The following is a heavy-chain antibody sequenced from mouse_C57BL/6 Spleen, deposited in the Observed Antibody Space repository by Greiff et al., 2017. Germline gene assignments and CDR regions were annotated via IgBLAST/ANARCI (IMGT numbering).Heavy chain of an antibody. J-gene: IGHJ2*01. CDR3: TRAGSYFDY. V-gene: IGHV1-42*01. Sequence: EVQLQESGPELVKPGASVKISCKASGYSFTGYYMNWVKQSPEKSLEWIGEINPSTGGTTYNQKFKAKATLTVDKSSSTACMQLKSLTSEDSAVYYGTRAGSYFDYWGQGTTLTVSS. CDR1: GYSFTGYY. CDR2: INPSTGGT.